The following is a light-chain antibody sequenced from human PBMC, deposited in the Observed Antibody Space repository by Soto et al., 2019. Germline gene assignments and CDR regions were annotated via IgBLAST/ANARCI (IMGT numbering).Light chain of an antibody. J-gene: IGLJ2*01. V-gene: IGLV2-14*01. Sequence: QSALTQPASVSGSPGQSITISCTGTSSDVGGYNYVSWYQQHPGKAPKLMIYDVSNRPSGVSNRFSGSKSGNTASLTISGFQAEDEADYYCSSYTSSSTQVVFGGGTQLTVL. CDR2: DVS. CDR3: SSYTSSSTQVV. CDR1: SSDVGGYNY.